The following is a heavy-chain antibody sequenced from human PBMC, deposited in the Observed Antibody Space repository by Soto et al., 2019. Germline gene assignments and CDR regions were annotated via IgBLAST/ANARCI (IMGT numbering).Heavy chain of an antibody. CDR2: INPSGST. Sequence: QVQLQQWGAGLLKPSETLSLTCGVYGGSFSGNYWSWIRQPPGEGLEWIGEINPSGSTNYSPSLKSRATISADTSKNQFSLQLSSVIAADTAVYYCARGRDGGGAYWGQGTMVTVSS. D-gene: IGHD4-17*01. J-gene: IGHJ4*02. CDR1: GGSFSGNY. CDR3: ARGRDGGGAY. V-gene: IGHV4-34*01.